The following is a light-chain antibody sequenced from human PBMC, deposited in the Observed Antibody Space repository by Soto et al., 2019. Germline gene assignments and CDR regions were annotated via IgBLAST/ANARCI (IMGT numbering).Light chain of an antibody. CDR2: AAT. CDR3: QQNFNFTRK. J-gene: IGKJ1*01. CDR1: QTIDTY. Sequence: DIQLTQSPSSLSASVGDRFTITCRASQTIDTYLNWYQHKPGTAPKVLIYAATYLQNGVPSRFSGTGSGADFTLTISSLQPEDFATYYCQQNFNFTRKFGQGTRWIS. V-gene: IGKV1-39*01.